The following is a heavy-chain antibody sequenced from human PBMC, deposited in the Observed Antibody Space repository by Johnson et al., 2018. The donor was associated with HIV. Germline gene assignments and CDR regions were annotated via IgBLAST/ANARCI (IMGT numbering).Heavy chain of an antibody. V-gene: IGHV3-7*05. CDR1: GFTFGIYW. Sequence: VQLVESGGGLVKSGGSLGLSCAATGFTFGIYWMAWVRQAPGKGLEWVANINQDGSENYYVDSVKGRFTISRDNSKNTLYLQMNSLRAEDTAVYYCANLLFLQWLAPDDGFDIWGQGTMVTVSS. J-gene: IGHJ3*02. CDR2: INQDGSEN. CDR3: ANLLFLQWLAPDDGFDI. D-gene: IGHD3-3*01.